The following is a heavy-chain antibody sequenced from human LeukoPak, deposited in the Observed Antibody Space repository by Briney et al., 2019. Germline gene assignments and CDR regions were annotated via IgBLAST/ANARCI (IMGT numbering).Heavy chain of an antibody. D-gene: IGHD2-15*01. CDR3: ARAGYCSGGSCSLYYYYYMDV. CDR2: ISSSGSVI. V-gene: IGHV3-21*01. Sequence: GGSLRLSCAGSGFSFSSYTMNWVRQAPGKGLEWVSSISSSGSVIFYADSVKGRFTISRDDAKNSLYLQMNSLRAEDTAVYYCARAGYCSGGSCSLYYYYYMDVWGKGTTVTVSS. CDR1: GFSFSSYT. J-gene: IGHJ6*03.